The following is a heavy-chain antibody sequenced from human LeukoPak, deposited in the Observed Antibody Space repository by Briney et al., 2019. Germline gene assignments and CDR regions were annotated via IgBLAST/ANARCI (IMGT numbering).Heavy chain of an antibody. Sequence: GGSLRLSCSTSGFAFSNSAMNWVRQAPGKGLEWVSAISGGNGNTYYADSVKGRFTISRDNSKNSLYLQMNSLRDEDTAVYYCAGARTYYYAMDVWGQGTTVTVSS. CDR2: ISGGNGNT. V-gene: IGHV3-23*01. J-gene: IGHJ6*02. CDR1: GFAFSNSA. D-gene: IGHD1-26*01. CDR3: AGARTYYYAMDV.